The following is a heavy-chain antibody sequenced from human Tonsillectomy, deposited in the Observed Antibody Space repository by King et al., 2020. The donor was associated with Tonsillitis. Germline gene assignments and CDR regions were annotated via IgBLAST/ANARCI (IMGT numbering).Heavy chain of an antibody. CDR2: IYHSGST. Sequence: QLQESGPGLVKPSETLSLTCTVSGYSISSGYYWGWIRQPPGKGLEWIGSIYHSGSTYYNPSLKSRVTISADTSKNQFSLKLSSVTAADTAVYYCARGQPPDYWGQGTLVTVSS. J-gene: IGHJ4*02. CDR1: GYSISSGYY. CDR3: ARGQPPDY. V-gene: IGHV4-38-2*02.